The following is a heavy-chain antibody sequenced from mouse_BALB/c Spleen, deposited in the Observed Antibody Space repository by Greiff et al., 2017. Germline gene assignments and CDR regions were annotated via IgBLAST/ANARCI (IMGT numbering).Heavy chain of an antibody. Sequence: QVQLQQPGAELVKPGASVKMSCKASGYTFTSYNMHWVKQTPGQGLEWIGAIYPGNGDTSYNQKFKGKATLTADKSSSTAYMQLSSLTSEDSAVYYCARREDYDGAFDYWGQGTTLTVSS. CDR2: IYPGNGDT. J-gene: IGHJ2*01. CDR1: GYTFTSYN. D-gene: IGHD2-3*01. V-gene: IGHV1-12*01. CDR3: ARREDYDGAFDY.